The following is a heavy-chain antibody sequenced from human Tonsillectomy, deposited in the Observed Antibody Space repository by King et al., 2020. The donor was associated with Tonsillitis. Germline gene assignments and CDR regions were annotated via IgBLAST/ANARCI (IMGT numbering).Heavy chain of an antibody. CDR3: ARLNNWWNAFNI. V-gene: IGHV2-5*02. Sequence: TLKESGPALVRPTETLTLTCTLSGFSISASGVGVGWIRQPPGQALEWLALIYWDDTQRFSPSLRARLSITKDTSKNQVVLSMTNLQPADTGTYSCARLNNWWNAFNIWGQGTKVTVSS. J-gene: IGHJ3*02. CDR1: GFSISASGVG. D-gene: IGHD1-1*01. CDR2: IYWDDTQ.